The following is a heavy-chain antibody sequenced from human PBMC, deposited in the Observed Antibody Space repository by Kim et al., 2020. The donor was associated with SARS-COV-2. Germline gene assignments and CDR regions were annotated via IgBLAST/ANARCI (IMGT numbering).Heavy chain of an antibody. CDR1: GGTFSSYA. Sequence: SVKVSCKASGGTFSSYAISWVRQAPGQGLEWMGGIIPIFGTANYAQKFQGRVTITADESTSTAYMELSSLRSEDTAVYYCARGIEVVVAATDYYYYGMDVWGQGTTVTVSS. CDR2: IIPIFGTA. V-gene: IGHV1-69*13. D-gene: IGHD2-15*01. J-gene: IGHJ6*02. CDR3: ARGIEVVVAATDYYYYGMDV.